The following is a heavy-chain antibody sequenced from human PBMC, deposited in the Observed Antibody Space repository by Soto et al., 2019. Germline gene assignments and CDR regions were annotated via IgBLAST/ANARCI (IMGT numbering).Heavy chain of an antibody. Sequence: ASVKVSCKASGYTFTSYYINWVRQATGQGLEWMGWMNPNSGNTGYAQKFQGRVTMTRNTSISTAYMELSSLRSEDTAVYYCARRRVVVAVTRGYNWIDPWGQGTLVTVSS. CDR3: ARRRVVVAVTRGYNWIDP. D-gene: IGHD2-15*01. CDR1: GYTFTSYY. J-gene: IGHJ5*02. CDR2: MNPNSGNT. V-gene: IGHV1-8*01.